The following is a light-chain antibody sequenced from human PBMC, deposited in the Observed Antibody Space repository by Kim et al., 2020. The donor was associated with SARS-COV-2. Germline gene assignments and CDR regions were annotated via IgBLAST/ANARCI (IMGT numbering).Light chain of an antibody. CDR1: QSVSSGF. V-gene: IGKV3-20*01. Sequence: PGQRATLTCRARQSVSSGFLAWYQQRPGQAPRLLIHGVSSRATGIPDRFSGSGSGTDFTLTISRLEAEDFAVYYCQQYGSSRTFGQGTKVDIK. CDR3: QQYGSSRT. J-gene: IGKJ1*01. CDR2: GVS.